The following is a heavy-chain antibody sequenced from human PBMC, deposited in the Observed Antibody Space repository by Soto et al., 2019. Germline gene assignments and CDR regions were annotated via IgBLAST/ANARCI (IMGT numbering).Heavy chain of an antibody. J-gene: IGHJ6*03. CDR3: AREGIYYYYLDV. Sequence: QVQLVQSGAEVKKPGASVKVSCKASGYTFTSYDINWVRQAARQGLEWKGWMNPNSGNTGYAQKFQGRVTMTRNTSINTAYMELSSLRSEDTAVYYCAREGIYYYYLDVWGKGTTVTVSS. V-gene: IGHV1-8*01. CDR1: GYTFTSYD. CDR2: MNPNSGNT.